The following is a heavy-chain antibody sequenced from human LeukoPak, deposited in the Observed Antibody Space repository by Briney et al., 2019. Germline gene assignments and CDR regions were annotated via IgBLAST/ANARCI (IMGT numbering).Heavy chain of an antibody. D-gene: IGHD2/OR15-2a*01. CDR3: ASVLWPADAFDI. CDR1: GGSFSGYY. V-gene: IGHV4-34*01. Sequence: SETLSLTCAVYGGSFSGYYWSWIRQPPGKGREGVGEINHSGSNNYNPSLKRRVTISVNTSKNHFSLKLSSVTAADTAVYYCASVLWPADAFDIWGQGTMVTVSS. CDR2: INHSGSN. J-gene: IGHJ3*02.